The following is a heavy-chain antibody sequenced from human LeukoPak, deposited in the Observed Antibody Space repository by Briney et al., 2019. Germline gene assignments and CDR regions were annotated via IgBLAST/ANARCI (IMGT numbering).Heavy chain of an antibody. Sequence: VRSPRLSSAASGFTASSNYMSCVRQAPGKGLEWVSVIYSGGSTYYGDSVKGRFTISIDNSKNTLYLQMNSLIAEDADVYYYARDLLGSDAFDIWGQGTMVTVSS. D-gene: IGHD7-27*01. V-gene: IGHV3-66*01. J-gene: IGHJ3*02. CDR1: GFTASSNY. CDR2: IYSGGST. CDR3: ARDLLGSDAFDI.